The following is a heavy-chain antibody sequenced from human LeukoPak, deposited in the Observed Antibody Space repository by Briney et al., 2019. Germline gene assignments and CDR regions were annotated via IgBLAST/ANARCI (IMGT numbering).Heavy chain of an antibody. Sequence: PGGSLRLSCAASGFTFSSYAMHWVRQAPGKGLEWVAVISYDGSNKYYADSVKGRFTISRDNSKNTLYLQMNSLRAEDTAVYYCARDLPPYSFWGQGTLVTVSS. CDR2: ISYDGSNK. J-gene: IGHJ4*02. D-gene: IGHD5-18*01. V-gene: IGHV3-30-3*01. CDR1: GFTFSSYA. CDR3: ARDLPPYSF.